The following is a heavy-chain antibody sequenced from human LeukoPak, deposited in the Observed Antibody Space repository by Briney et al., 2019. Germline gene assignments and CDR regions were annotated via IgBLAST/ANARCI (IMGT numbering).Heavy chain of an antibody. V-gene: IGHV3-30*03. CDR2: ISYDGSNK. CDR1: GFTFSSYG. CDR3: ARVPVLTAAAGTFDF. Sequence: GGSLRLSCAASGFTFSSYGMHWVRQAPGKGLEWVAVISYDGSNKYYADSVKGRFTISRDNAKNSLYLQMNSLRAEDTAVYYRARVPVLTAAAGTFDFWGQGTLVTVSS. J-gene: IGHJ4*02. D-gene: IGHD6-13*01.